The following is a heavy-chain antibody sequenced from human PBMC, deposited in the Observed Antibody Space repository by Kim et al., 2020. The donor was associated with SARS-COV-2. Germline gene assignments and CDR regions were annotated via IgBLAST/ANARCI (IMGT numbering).Heavy chain of an antibody. Sequence: GGSLRLSCAASGFTFSSYGMHWVRQAPGKGLEWVAVIWYDGSNKYYADSVKGRFTISRDNSKNTLYLQMNSLRAEDTAVYYCARRAEDYYDSSGYYYYGMDVWGQGTTVTVSS. CDR2: IWYDGSNK. V-gene: IGHV3-33*08. CDR1: GFTFSSYG. CDR3: ARRAEDYYDSSGYYYYGMDV. J-gene: IGHJ6*02. D-gene: IGHD3-22*01.